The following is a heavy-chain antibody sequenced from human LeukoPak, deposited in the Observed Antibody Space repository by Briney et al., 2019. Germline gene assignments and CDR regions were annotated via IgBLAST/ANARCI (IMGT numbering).Heavy chain of an antibody. J-gene: IGHJ6*03. V-gene: IGHV1-18*01. D-gene: IGHD3-3*01. Sequence: GASVKVSCKASGYTFTSYGICWARQAPGQGLEWMGWISAYNGNTNYAQKLQGRVTMTTDTSTSTAYMELRSLRSDDTAVYYCARDYYDFWSGFYYYYYMDVWGKGTTVTVSS. CDR2: ISAYNGNT. CDR1: GYTFTSYG. CDR3: ARDYYDFWSGFYYYYYMDV.